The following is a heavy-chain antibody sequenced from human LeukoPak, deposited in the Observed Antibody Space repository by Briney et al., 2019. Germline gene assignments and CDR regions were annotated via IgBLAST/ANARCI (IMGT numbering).Heavy chain of an antibody. Sequence: ASVKVSCKVSGYXLTELSMHWVRQAPGKGLEWMGGFDPEDGETIYAQKFQGRVTMTEDTSTDTAYVELSSLRSEDTAVYYCATVGFHIVVVTAIPDAFDIWGQGIMVTVSS. CDR2: FDPEDGET. D-gene: IGHD2-21*02. J-gene: IGHJ3*02. CDR3: ATVGFHIVVVTAIPDAFDI. V-gene: IGHV1-24*01. CDR1: GYXLTELS.